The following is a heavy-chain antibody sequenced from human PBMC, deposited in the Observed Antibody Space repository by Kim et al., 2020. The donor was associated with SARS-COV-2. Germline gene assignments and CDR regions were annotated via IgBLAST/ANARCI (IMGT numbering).Heavy chain of an antibody. CDR2: ISDGGNEP. CDR3: ARDGRGNMNVDL. J-gene: IGHJ5*02. D-gene: IGHD1-26*01. V-gene: IGHV3-11*04. Sequence: GGSLRLSCAASGFTFSDYGMSWIRQAPGKGLEWVSYISDGGNEPYYADSVKGRFTISRDKTKNSLYLQLNSLRADDTAVYYCARDGRGNMNVDLCGRGTL. CDR1: GFTFSDYG.